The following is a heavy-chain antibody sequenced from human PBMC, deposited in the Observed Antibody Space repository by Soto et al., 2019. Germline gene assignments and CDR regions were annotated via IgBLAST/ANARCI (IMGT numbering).Heavy chain of an antibody. CDR2: TSYDGSNK. CDR1: GFTFSSYA. D-gene: IGHD2-2*01. Sequence: QVQLVESGGGVVQPGRSLRLSCAASGFTFSSYAMHWVRQAPGKGLEWVAVTSYDGSNKYYADSVKGRFTISRDNSKNTLYLQMNSLRAEDTALYYCARGHQQPAAIVDYFDYWGQGTLVTVSS. CDR3: ARGHQQPAAIVDYFDY. V-gene: IGHV3-30-3*01. J-gene: IGHJ4*02.